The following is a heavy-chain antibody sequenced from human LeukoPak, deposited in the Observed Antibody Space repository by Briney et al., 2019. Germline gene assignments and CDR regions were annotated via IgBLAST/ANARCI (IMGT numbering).Heavy chain of an antibody. V-gene: IGHV3-23*01. CDR1: GFTFSSYA. D-gene: IGHD1-26*01. CDR2: ISNSGGTT. CDR3: ARDSEPEDV. Sequence: PGGSLRLSCAASGFTFSSYAMSWVRQAPGKGLEWVSTISNSGGTTYYADSVKGRFTISRDDSENTLYLQMNSLRAEDTAVYYCARDSEPEDVWGKGTTVTISS. J-gene: IGHJ6*04.